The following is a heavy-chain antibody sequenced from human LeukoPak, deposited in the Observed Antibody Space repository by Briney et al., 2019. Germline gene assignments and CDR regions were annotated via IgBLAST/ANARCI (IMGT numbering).Heavy chain of an antibody. J-gene: IGHJ4*02. CDR2: IYPGDSDT. CDR3: ARGDNSGWYFFDY. V-gene: IGHV5-51*01. D-gene: IGHD6-19*01. Sequence: GESLKISCKASGYSFTDHWIGWVRQMPGKGLEWMGIIYPGDSDTRYSPSFRGQVTISADKSISTAYLQWSTLQAPDTAMYYCARGDNSGWYFFDYWGRGTLVTVSS. CDR1: GYSFTDHW.